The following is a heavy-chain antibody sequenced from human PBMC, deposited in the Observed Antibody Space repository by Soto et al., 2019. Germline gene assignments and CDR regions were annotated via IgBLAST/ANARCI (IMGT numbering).Heavy chain of an antibody. D-gene: IGHD3-22*01. J-gene: IGHJ4*02. CDR2: IYHSGST. CDR1: GGSISSGGYS. Sequence: TLSLTCAVSGGSISSGGYSWSWIRQPPGKGLEWIGYIYHSGSTYYNPSLKSRVTISVDRSKNQFSLKLSSVTAADTAVYYCARGDYYDSSGPSNFDYWGQGTRVTVSS. CDR3: ARGDYYDSSGPSNFDY. V-gene: IGHV4-30-2*01.